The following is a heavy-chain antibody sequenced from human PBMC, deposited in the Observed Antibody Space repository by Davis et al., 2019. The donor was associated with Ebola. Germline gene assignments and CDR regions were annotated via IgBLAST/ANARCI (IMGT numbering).Heavy chain of an antibody. CDR2: ISYDGSNK. Sequence: PGGSLRLSCAASGFTFSSYGMHWVRQAPGKGLEWVAVISYDGSNKYYADSVKGRFTISRDNSKNTLYLQMNSLRAEDTAVYYCAKDPGSPEYSSGWYFSHYYYGMDVWGQGTTVTVSS. V-gene: IGHV3-30*18. CDR1: GFTFSSYG. D-gene: IGHD6-19*01. CDR3: AKDPGSPEYSSGWYFSHYYYGMDV. J-gene: IGHJ6*02.